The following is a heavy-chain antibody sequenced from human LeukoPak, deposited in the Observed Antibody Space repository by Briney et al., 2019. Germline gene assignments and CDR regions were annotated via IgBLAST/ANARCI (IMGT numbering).Heavy chain of an antibody. V-gene: IGHV4-4*07. J-gene: IGHJ6*02. CDR2: ILNGWST. CDR3: TRGSMGGSGSYYKDYYYGMDV. D-gene: IGHD3-10*01. Sequence: SETLSLTCTVSGGSISSYYWTWIRQPAGKGLEWIGRILNGWSTNYNPSLKRRLTMSVDTSKNQFSLKLNSVTAADTSVYYCTRGSMGGSGSYYKDYYYGMDVWGQGTTVTVS. CDR1: GGSISSYY.